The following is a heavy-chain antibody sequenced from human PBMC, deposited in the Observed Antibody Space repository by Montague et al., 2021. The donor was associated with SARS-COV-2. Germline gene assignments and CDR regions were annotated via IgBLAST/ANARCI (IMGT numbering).Heavy chain of an antibody. CDR2: INEDGSQK. CDR1: GFTFTTHW. CDR3: TALRRADPFDY. D-gene: IGHD2-21*02. J-gene: IGHJ4*02. V-gene: IGHV3-7*01. Sequence: SLRLSCAASGFTFTTHWMNWVRQAPGRGLEWVANINEDGSQKYYIDSVKGRFTISRDNARNSLFLQMTGLRAKDTAVYYCTALRRADPFDYWGQGNLVTVSS.